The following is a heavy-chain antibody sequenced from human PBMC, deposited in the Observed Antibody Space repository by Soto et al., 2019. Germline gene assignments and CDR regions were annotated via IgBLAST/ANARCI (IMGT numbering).Heavy chain of an antibody. CDR1: GGSIISNYW. D-gene: IGHD4-4*01. V-gene: IGHV4-38-2*01. CDR2: IYHSGTT. J-gene: IGHJ5*02. CDR3: ARVHADYSNLWFDP. Sequence: SETLSLTCAVSGGSIISNYWWAWIRQSPGEGLVWIGSIYHSGTTYYNPSLESRVIISVDTSESRFALRLTSVTAADTAVYYCARVHADYSNLWFDPWGQGTLVTVSS.